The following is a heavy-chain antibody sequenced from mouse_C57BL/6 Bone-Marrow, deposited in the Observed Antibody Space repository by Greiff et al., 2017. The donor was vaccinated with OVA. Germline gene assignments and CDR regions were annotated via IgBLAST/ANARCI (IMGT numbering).Heavy chain of an antibody. V-gene: IGHV10-1*01. D-gene: IGHD6-1*01. CDR2: IRSKSNNYAT. Sequence: EVKVVESGGGLVQPKGSLKLSCAASGFSFNTYAMNWVRQAPGKGLEWVARIRSKSNNYATYYADSVKDRFTISRDDSESMLYLQMNNLKTEDTAMYYCVRHLNLAYWGQGTLVTVSA. CDR1: GFSFNTYA. CDR3: VRHLNLAY. J-gene: IGHJ3*01.